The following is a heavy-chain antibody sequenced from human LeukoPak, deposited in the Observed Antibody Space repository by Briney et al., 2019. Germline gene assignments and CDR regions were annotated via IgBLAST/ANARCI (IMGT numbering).Heavy chain of an antibody. CDR2: INHSGST. CDR1: GGSFSGYY. D-gene: IGHD3-22*01. Sequence: PSETLSLTGAVYGGSFSGYYGSWLRQPPGKGLEWLGEINHSGSTNYNPSLKSRVTISVDTSKNQFSLKLSSVTAADTAVYYCARDRWYDSSGYYHFDYWGQGTLVTVSS. V-gene: IGHV4-34*01. J-gene: IGHJ4*02. CDR3: ARDRWYDSSGYYHFDY.